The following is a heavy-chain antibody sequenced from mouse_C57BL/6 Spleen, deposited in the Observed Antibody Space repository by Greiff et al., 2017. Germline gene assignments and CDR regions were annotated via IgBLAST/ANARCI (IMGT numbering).Heavy chain of an antibody. Sequence: VQLQQPGAELVKPGASVKLSCKASGYTFTSYWMHWVKQRPGRGLEWIGRIDPNSGGTKYQEKFKSKATLTVDKPSSTAYMQLSSLTSEDSAVYYCARLYDGYYRGNFFDYWGQGTTLTVSS. V-gene: IGHV1-72*01. CDR2: IDPNSGGT. J-gene: IGHJ2*01. D-gene: IGHD2-3*01. CDR1: GYTFTSYW. CDR3: ARLYDGYYRGNFFDY.